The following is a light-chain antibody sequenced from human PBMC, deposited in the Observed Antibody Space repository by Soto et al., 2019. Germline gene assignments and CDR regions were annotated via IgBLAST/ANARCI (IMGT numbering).Light chain of an antibody. J-gene: IGLJ3*02. CDR3: QSYDSSLTCLV. CDR2: GHS. V-gene: IGLV1-40*01. Sequence: QSVLTQPPSVSGAPGQRVTISCTGSSSNIGAGYDVHWYQQLPGTAPKLLIYGHSNRPSGIPDRFSGSKSGTSASLAITGLQADAEADYDGQSYDSSLTCLVFGGGTKVTVL. CDR1: SSNIGAGYD.